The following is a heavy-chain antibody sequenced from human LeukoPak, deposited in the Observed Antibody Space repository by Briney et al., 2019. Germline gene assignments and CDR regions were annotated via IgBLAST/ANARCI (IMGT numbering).Heavy chain of an antibody. D-gene: IGHD2-2*01. CDR3: ARGTKEDCSSSSCDWGDAFAI. J-gene: IGHJ3*02. CDR2: ISAYNGNT. V-gene: IGHV1-18*01. CDR1: GYTFTSYG. Sequence: ASVKVSCKASGYTFTSYGISWVRQAPGQGLEWMGWISAYNGNTNYAQKLQGRVTMTTDTSTSTAYMELRSLRSDDTAVYYCARGTKEDCSSSSCDWGDAFAIWGQGTMVTVSS.